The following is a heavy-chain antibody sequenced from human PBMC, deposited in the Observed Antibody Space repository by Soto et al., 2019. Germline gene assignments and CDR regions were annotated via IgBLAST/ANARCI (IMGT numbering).Heavy chain of an antibody. Sequence: QVQLVQSGAEVKKPGSSVKVSCKASGGTFSSYAISWVRQAPGQGLEWMGGIIPIFGTANYAQKFQGRVTIXVDXSXNTAYMELSSLRSEDTAVYYCARGDSMIVVLAGMDVWGQGTTVTVSS. CDR3: ARGDSMIVVLAGMDV. V-gene: IGHV1-69*12. CDR1: GGTFSSYA. CDR2: IIPIFGTA. D-gene: IGHD3-22*01. J-gene: IGHJ6*02.